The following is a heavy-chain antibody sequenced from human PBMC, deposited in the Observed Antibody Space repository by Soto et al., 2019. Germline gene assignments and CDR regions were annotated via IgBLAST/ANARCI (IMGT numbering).Heavy chain of an antibody. J-gene: IGHJ4*02. D-gene: IGHD2-15*01. Sequence: EVQVVESGGGLVQPGGSLRLSCAASGFTVSNYYVTWVRQAPGKGPEWVSTIDSGDRTYYGDSVKGRFTISRDNSKNTLYLQMNRLRAEDTAVYYCAGXXXXXGSCYPAHWGQGTLVTVSS. CDR1: GFTVSNYY. CDR3: AGXXXXXGSCYPAH. CDR2: IDSGDRT. V-gene: IGHV3-66*01.